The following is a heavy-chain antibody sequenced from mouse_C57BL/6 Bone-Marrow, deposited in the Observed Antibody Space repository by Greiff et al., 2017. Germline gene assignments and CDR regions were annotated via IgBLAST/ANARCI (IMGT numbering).Heavy chain of an antibody. CDR1: GYTFTSYW. Sequence: QVQLKQSGAELVKPGASVKLSCKASGYTFTSYWMHWVKQRPGRGLEWIGRIDPNSGGTKYNEKFKSKATLTVDKPSSTAYMQLCSLTSEDSAVYYCASARSRGFAYWGQGTLVTVSA. D-gene: IGHD3-1*01. CDR3: ASARSRGFAY. V-gene: IGHV1-72*01. CDR2: IDPNSGGT. J-gene: IGHJ3*01.